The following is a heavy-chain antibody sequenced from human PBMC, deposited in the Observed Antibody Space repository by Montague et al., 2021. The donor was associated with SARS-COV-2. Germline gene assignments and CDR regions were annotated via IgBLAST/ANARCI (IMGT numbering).Heavy chain of an antibody. V-gene: IGHV4-59*01. CDR3: ARAYCGGYCHVGP. CDR1: VGSISNYY. J-gene: IGHJ5*02. D-gene: IGHD2-21*02. Sequence: SETLSLTCTVSVGSISNYYWTWIRQPPGKGLEWIGYIYDSGSANYNPSLKSRSTISVDTSNNQFSLRLSSVTAADTAVYYCARAYCGGYCHVGPWGQGILVTVSS. CDR2: IYDSGSA.